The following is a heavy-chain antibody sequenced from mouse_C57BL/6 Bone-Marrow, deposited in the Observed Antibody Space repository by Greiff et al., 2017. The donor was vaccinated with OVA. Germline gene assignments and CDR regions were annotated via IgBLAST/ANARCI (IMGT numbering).Heavy chain of an antibody. D-gene: IGHD2-2*01. V-gene: IGHV3-1*01. CDR3: ARGLPYWYFDV. Sequence: DVMLVESGPGMVKPSQSLSLTCTVTGYSITSGYDWHWIRHFPGNKLEWMGYISYSGSTNYNPSLKSRISITHDTSKNHFFLKLNSVTTEDTATYYCARGLPYWYFDVWGTGTTVTVSS. J-gene: IGHJ1*03. CDR1: GYSITSGYD. CDR2: ISYSGST.